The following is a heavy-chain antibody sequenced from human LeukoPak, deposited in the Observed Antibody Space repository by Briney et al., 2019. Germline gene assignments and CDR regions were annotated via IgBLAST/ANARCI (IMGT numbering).Heavy chain of an antibody. V-gene: IGHV4-59*01. Sequence: SETLSLTCTVSGVSISSYYWSWIRQPPGKGLEWIGYIYYSGSTNYNPSLKSRVTISVDTSKNQFSLKLSSVTAADTAVYYCARDKEGLGRTDYWGQGTLVTVSS. CDR3: ARDKEGLGRTDY. D-gene: IGHD1-26*01. CDR1: GVSISSYY. J-gene: IGHJ4*02. CDR2: IYYSGST.